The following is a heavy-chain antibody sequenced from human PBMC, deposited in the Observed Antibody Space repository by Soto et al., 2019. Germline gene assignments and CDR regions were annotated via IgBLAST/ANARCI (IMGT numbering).Heavy chain of an antibody. CDR1: GFTFSSNA. CDR2: ISSSGGST. D-gene: IGHD2-15*01. Sequence: EVQLLESGGGLVQPGGSLRLSCAASGFTFSSNAMSWVRQAPGKGLEWVSGISSSGGSTYYADSVKGRFTISRDNSKNMLYLQMNNLRAEDTAVSYCAKAQGGSFFDYWGQGTLVTVSS. J-gene: IGHJ4*02. V-gene: IGHV3-23*01. CDR3: AKAQGGSFFDY.